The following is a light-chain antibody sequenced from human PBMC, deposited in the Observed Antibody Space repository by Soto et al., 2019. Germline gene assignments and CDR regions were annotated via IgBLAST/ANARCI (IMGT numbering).Light chain of an antibody. CDR2: AAS. J-gene: IGKJ1*01. CDR3: QQYYSYPHT. Sequence: AIRMTQSPSSFSASTGDRVTITCRASQGISSYLAWYQQNPGKATKLLIYAASTLQSGVPSRFSGSGSGTDFTLTITCLQSEDFATYYCQQYYSYPHTFGQGTKVEIK. V-gene: IGKV1-8*01. CDR1: QGISSY.